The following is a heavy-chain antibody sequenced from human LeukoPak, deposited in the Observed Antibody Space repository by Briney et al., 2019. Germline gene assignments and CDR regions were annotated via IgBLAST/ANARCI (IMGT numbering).Heavy chain of an antibody. Sequence: GGSLRLSCAASGFTFSGSAMHWVRQASGKGLEWVGRIKSKTNNFATAYAASVKGRFTIFRDDSKNTAYLQMNSLKTEDTAVYYCTRLGDDFGFHYWGQETLVTVSS. V-gene: IGHV3-73*01. J-gene: IGHJ4*02. CDR2: IKSKTNNFAT. CDR3: TRLGDDFGFHY. CDR1: GFTFSGSA. D-gene: IGHD2-21*02.